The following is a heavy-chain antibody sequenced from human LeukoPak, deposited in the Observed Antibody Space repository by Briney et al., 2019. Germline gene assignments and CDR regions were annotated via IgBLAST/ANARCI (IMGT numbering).Heavy chain of an antibody. J-gene: IGHJ4*02. CDR3: AARGYCSSTICLLEY. CDR1: GFTFSSYW. Sequence: GGSLRLSCAASGFTFSSYWMNWVRQAPGKGLVWVSRINSDGSSTSYADSVKGRFTISRDNAKNTLYLQMNSLRAEDTAVYYCAARGYCSSTICLLEYWGQGTLVTVSS. CDR2: INSDGSST. V-gene: IGHV3-74*01. D-gene: IGHD2-2*01.